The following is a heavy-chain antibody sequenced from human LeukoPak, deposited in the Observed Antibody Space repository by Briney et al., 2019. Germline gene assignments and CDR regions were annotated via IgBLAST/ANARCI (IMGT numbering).Heavy chain of an antibody. CDR3: ARHSGSSWNTDDWFDT. CDR2: IYPGDSDT. V-gene: IGHV5-51*01. J-gene: IGHJ5*02. CDR1: GYSFTNYW. D-gene: IGHD6-13*01. Sequence: GDSLKISCKASGYSFTNYWIGWVRQMPGKGLEWMGIIYPGDSDTRYSPSFQGQVTISAVKSISTAFLQWSSLKASDSAIYFCARHSGSSWNTDDWFDTWGQGTLVTVSS.